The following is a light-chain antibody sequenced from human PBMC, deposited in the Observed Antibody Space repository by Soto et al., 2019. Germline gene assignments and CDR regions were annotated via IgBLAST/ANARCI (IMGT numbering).Light chain of an antibody. V-gene: IGKV1-39*01. J-gene: IGKJ4*01. CDR3: QQSSNSTPLT. CDR2: AAS. Sequence: DIQMTQSPSSLSASVGDSVTITCRASQSITSSLNWYQQKPGQAPKLLIYAASSLQRGVPSRFRGGGFRKEFTINISSLQPDDYATYYCQQSSNSTPLTFGGGTMG. CDR1: QSITSS.